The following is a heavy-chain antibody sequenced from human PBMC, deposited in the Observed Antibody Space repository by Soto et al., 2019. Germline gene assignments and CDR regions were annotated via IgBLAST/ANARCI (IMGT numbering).Heavy chain of an antibody. Sequence: SETLSLTCTVSGGSVDSGGYYWNWIRQYPGKGLEWIGYIYHSGSTNYNPSLKSRVTISVDTSKNQFSLKLSSVTAEDTAVYYCARDPGGLYNWNSYPDYWGRGTLVIVSS. CDR1: GGSVDSGGYY. J-gene: IGHJ4*02. CDR3: ARDPGGLYNWNSYPDY. D-gene: IGHD1-7*01. V-gene: IGHV4-61*08. CDR2: IYHSGST.